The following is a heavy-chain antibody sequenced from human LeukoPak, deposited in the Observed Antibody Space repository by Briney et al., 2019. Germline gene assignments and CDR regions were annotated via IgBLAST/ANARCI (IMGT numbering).Heavy chain of an antibody. J-gene: IGHJ4*02. D-gene: IGHD3-22*01. Sequence: GGSLRLSCAASGFTFSSYSMNWVRQAPGQGLEWVSSISSSSSYTYYADAVKGRYAISRDNAKNSLYLQMNSLRAEDTAVYYCARVVYDSSGYYDYWGQGNLVTVSS. CDR2: ISSSSSYT. V-gene: IGHV3-21*01. CDR1: GFTFSSYS. CDR3: ARVVYDSSGYYDY.